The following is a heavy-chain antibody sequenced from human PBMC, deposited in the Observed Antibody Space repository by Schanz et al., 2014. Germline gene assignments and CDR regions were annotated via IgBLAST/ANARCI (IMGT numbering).Heavy chain of an antibody. D-gene: IGHD3-10*01. J-gene: IGHJ3*02. CDR3: ARDLLSMVRGGNAFDI. V-gene: IGHV3-21*02. CDR1: GFTVSAYS. Sequence: EVQVVESGGGLVRPGGSLRLSCSGFTVSAYSANWVRQAPGKGLEWVSSISSSGGHIYYADSVKGRFTISRDNAKNSLYLEMNSLRVEDTAVYYCARDLLSMVRGGNAFDIWGQGTKVTVS. CDR2: ISSSGGHI.